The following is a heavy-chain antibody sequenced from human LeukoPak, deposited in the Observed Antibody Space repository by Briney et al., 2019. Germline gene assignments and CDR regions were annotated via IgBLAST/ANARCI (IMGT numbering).Heavy chain of an antibody. V-gene: IGHV3-53*01. J-gene: IGHJ3*02. CDR3: ARPHNSSLDNAFDI. D-gene: IGHD6-13*01. Sequence: GGSLRLSCAASGFVVSDTFMSWFRQAPGKGLEWVSVIYTRGNKFYADSVKGRFTISRDNSENTLYLQMNNLRAEDTAVYYCARPHNSSLDNAFDIWGQGTRATVSS. CDR1: GFVVSDTF. CDR2: IYTRGNK.